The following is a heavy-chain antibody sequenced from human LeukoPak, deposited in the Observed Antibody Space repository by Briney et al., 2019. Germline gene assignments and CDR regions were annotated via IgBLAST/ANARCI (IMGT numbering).Heavy chain of an antibody. CDR3: ARGQSGDYAL. V-gene: IGHV4-59*12. Sequence: PSETLSLTCTVSGGSISSYYWSWIRQPPGKGLEWIGYIYDSGSTNYNPSLKSRVTISVDTSKNQFSLKLSSVTAADTTVYYCARGQSGDYALWGQGTLVTVSS. CDR1: GGSISSYY. D-gene: IGHD4-17*01. J-gene: IGHJ4*02. CDR2: IYDSGST.